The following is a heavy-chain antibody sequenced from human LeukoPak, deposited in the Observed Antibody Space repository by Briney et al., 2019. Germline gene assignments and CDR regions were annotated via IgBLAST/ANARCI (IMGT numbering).Heavy chain of an antibody. V-gene: IGHV4-39*07. CDR3: ARETLNYDPLSTPTDYFDY. Sequence: SETLSLTCTVSGGSISSSSYYWGWIRQPPGKGLEWIGSIYYSGSTYYNPSLKSRVTISVDTSKNQFSLKLSSVTAADTAVYYCARETLNYDPLSTPTDYFDYWGQGTLVTVSS. J-gene: IGHJ4*02. CDR1: GGSISSSSYY. D-gene: IGHD3-3*01. CDR2: IYYSGST.